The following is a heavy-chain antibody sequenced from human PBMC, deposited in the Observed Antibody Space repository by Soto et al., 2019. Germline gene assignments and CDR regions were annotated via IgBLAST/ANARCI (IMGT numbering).Heavy chain of an antibody. J-gene: IGHJ3*02. CDR1: GFTVGGFA. CDR2: IRSKINSYAT. Sequence: EVQLVESGGGLVQPGGPRKFSGAASGFTVGGFAVHWVGRASGKGRGWVGRIRSKINSYATAYAASVKGGFTISRDDSKNTAYLQMNSLKTEDTAVYYCTSHLGELSFPRAFDIWGQGTMVTVSS. CDR3: TSHLGELSFPRAFDI. D-gene: IGHD3-16*02. V-gene: IGHV3-73*01.